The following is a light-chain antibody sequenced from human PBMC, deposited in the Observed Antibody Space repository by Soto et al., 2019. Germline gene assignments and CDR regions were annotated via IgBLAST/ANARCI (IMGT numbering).Light chain of an antibody. V-gene: IGLV1-36*01. J-gene: IGLJ2*01. CDR2: YDD. CDR1: SANIGNNA. CDR3: AVWDDNLNGVV. Sequence: QSVLTQPPSVSEAPRQRVTISSSGTSANIGNNAVNWYQQLPGKAPKLLIYYDDLLSSGVSDRFSGSKSGTSASLAISGLQSEDEADYYCAVWDDNLNGVVFGGGTKLTVL.